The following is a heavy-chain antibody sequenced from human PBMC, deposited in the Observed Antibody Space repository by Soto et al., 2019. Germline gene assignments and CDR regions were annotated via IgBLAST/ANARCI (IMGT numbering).Heavy chain of an antibody. D-gene: IGHD6-19*01. CDR3: ARAPYSNGWYRFDL. CDR1: GFTFSGYW. Sequence: QLVESGGGLVQPGGSLRLSCEGSGFTFSGYWMSWVRQAPGKGLEWVADIKHDGSVQYYVDSVKGRFTISRDNAKKLLYLQMNGVRAEDTAVYYCARAPYSNGWYRFDLWGQGTLVTVSS. CDR2: IKHDGSVQ. J-gene: IGHJ4*02. V-gene: IGHV3-7*03.